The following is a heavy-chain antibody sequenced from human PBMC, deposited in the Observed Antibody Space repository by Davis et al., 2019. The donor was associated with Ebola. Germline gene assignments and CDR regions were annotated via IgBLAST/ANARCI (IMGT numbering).Heavy chain of an antibody. CDR2: ITNNGGST. CDR1: GFIFSSYT. CDR3: AKDHIVVVTATPGY. D-gene: IGHD2-21*02. J-gene: IGHJ4*02. Sequence: GESLKPPCSVPGFIFSSYTMHWVRQAPGKGLQYVSGITNNGGSTYYADSVKGRFIISRDNSKNTLYLQMNSLRAEDTAVYYCAKDHIVVVTATPGYWGQGTLVTVSS. V-gene: IGHV3-64*04.